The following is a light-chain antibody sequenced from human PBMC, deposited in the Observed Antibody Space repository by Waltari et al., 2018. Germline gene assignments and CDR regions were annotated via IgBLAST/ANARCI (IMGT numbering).Light chain of an antibody. CDR1: SSDVGTYNY. CDR3: SLYISSSTYWV. V-gene: IGLV2-14*01. J-gene: IGLJ3*02. Sequence: QSALTQPASVSGSPGQSITISCTGTSSDVGTYNYASWYQQHPDKAPKLMIYEVSYRPSGVSSRFSGSKSGNTASLTISGLQAEDEADYYCSLYISSSTYWVFGGGTKLTVL. CDR2: EVS.